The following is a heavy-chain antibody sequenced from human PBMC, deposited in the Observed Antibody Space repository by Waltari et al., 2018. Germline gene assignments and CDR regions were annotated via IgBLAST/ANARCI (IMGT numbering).Heavy chain of an antibody. CDR1: GGAMTSDKYY. CDR2: ISYIGPA. J-gene: IGHJ5*02. CDR3: VRQVRTGYSSGWPDS. D-gene: IGHD6-25*01. V-gene: IGHV4-39*01. Sequence: QLQLHESGPGMVKPSETLSVTCTVSGGAMTSDKYYWGWIRQPPGKGLEWIASISYIGPAYDNPSLKSRVLRSVDTANNQFSLDLTSVTAADTAVYFCVRQVRTGYSSGWPDSWGQGALVTVSS.